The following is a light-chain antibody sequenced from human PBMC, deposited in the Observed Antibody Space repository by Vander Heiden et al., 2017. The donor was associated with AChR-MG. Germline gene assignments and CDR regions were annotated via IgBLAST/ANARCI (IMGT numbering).Light chain of an antibody. CDR1: QGISSY. CDR2: AAS. V-gene: IGKV1-9*01. Sequence: IQLTQSPSSLSASVGDRVTITCRASQGISSYLVWYQQKPGKAPKLLIYAASTLQSGVPSRFSGSGSGTDFTLTISSLQPEDFATYYCQHLNGYPLTFGQRTRLEIK. J-gene: IGKJ5*01. CDR3: QHLNGYPLT.